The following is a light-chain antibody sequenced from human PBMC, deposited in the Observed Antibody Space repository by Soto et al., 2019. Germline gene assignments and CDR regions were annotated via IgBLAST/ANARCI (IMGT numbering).Light chain of an antibody. CDR1: SSDVGTFNL. J-gene: IGLJ1*01. CDR3: CSYSGSSVYV. Sequence: QSVLTQVASVSGSPGQSITISCTGTSSDVGTFNLVSWYQQHPGKAPRLMIYEVIKRPSGVSNRFSGSKSGNTASLTISGLRAEDEADYSCCSYSGSSVYVFGTGTKVTVL. CDR2: EVI. V-gene: IGLV2-23*02.